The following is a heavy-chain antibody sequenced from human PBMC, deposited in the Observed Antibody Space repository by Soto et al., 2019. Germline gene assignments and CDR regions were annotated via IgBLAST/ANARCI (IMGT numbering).Heavy chain of an antibody. CDR3: ARGYCSGGSCSGYYMDV. Sequence: LRLXCAASGFTXSSYWMHWVRQAPGKGLVWVSRINSDGSSTSYADSVKGRFTISRDNAKNTLYLQMNSLRAEDTAVYYCARGYCSGGSCSGYYMDVWGKGTTVTVSS. CDR1: GFTXSSYW. V-gene: IGHV3-74*01. J-gene: IGHJ6*03. CDR2: INSDGSST. D-gene: IGHD2-15*01.